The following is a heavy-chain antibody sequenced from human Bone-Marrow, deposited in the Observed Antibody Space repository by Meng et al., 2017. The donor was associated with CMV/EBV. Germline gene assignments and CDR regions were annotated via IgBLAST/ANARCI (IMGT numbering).Heavy chain of an antibody. CDR2: TYYRSKWFN. CDR1: GDSVSSNSAA. Sequence: SQTLSLTCAISGDSVSSNSAAWNWIRQSPSRGLEWLGRTYYRSKWFNDYAVSVKSRITITPDTAKNQFSLQLNSVTPEDTAVYHCAREYCRNSACDTGMDVWGQGTTVTGSS. V-gene: IGHV6-1*01. CDR3: AREYCRNSACDTGMDV. J-gene: IGHJ6*02. D-gene: IGHD2-15*01.